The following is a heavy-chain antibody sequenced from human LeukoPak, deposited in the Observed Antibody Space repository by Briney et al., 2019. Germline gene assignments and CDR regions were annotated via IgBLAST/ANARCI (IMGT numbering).Heavy chain of an antibody. CDR1: GGSISNYY. CDR3: ASGYGSGRFDY. J-gene: IGHJ4*02. D-gene: IGHD3-10*01. V-gene: IGHV4-59*08. Sequence: PSETLSLTCTVSGGSISNYYWSWIRHPPGKGLEWIGYTFYTGSINYNPSLRGRVTISVDTSKSQFSLRLSSVTAADTAVYYCASGYGSGRFDYWGQGTLVTVSS. CDR2: TFYTGSI.